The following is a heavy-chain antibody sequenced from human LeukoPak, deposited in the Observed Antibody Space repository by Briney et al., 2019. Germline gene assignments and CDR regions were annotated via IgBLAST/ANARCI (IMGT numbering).Heavy chain of an antibody. J-gene: IGHJ4*02. CDR1: GFTFSSYA. Sequence: QPGGSLRLSCAASGFTFSSYAMCWVRQAPGKGLEWVSAISGSGGSTYYADSVKGRFTISRDNSKNTLYLQMNSLRAEDTAVYYCAKEVVDYGSGSPHYFDYWGQGTLVTVSS. D-gene: IGHD3-10*01. V-gene: IGHV3-23*01. CDR3: AKEVVDYGSGSPHYFDY. CDR2: ISGSGGST.